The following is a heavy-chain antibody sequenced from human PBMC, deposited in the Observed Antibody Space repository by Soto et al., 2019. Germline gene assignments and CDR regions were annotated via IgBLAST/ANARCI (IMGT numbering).Heavy chain of an antibody. J-gene: IGHJ4*02. CDR1: GFTFSNYW. D-gene: IGHD3-22*01. CDR3: ASPPYYYDSSACAY. V-gene: IGHV3-74*01. CDR2: INSDGSRQ. Sequence: GGSLRLSCAASGFTFSNYWMHWVRQAPGKGLVWVSRINSDGSRQSYADFVKGRFTVSRDNAKNTLYLEMNSLRAGDTAVDCCASPPYYYDSSACAYWGQGTLVTVSS.